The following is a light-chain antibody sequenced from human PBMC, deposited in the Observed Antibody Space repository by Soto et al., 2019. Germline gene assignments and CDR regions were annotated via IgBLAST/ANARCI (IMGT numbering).Light chain of an antibody. J-gene: IGLJ3*02. Sequence: QAVVTQSSSASASLGSSVKLTCTLSSGHSSNIIAWHQQQPGKAPRYLMKVEGSGSYNKGSGVPDRFSGSSSGADRYLTISNLQFEDEADYYCETWDSNTRVFGGGTKVTVL. CDR3: ETWDSNTRV. CDR1: SGHSSNI. CDR2: VEGSGSY. V-gene: IGLV4-60*02.